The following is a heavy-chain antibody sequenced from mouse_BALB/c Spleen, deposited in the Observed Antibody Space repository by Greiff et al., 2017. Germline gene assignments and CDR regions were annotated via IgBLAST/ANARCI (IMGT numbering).Heavy chain of an antibody. V-gene: IGHV1-15*01. D-gene: IGHD2-2*01. CDR3: TRSWLPPYWYFDV. CDR2: IDPETGGT. Sequence: VQLQQSGAELVRPGASVTLSCKASGYTFTDYEMHWVKQTPVHGLEWIGAIDPETGGTAYNQKFKGKATLTADKSSSTAYMELRSLTSEDSAVYYCTRSWLPPYWYFDVWGAGTTVTVSS. CDR1: GYTFTDYE. J-gene: IGHJ1*01.